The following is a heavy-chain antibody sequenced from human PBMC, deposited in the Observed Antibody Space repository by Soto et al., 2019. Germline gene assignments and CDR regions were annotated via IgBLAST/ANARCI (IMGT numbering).Heavy chain of an antibody. CDR3: ARYGYSGYDVAPDYYYGMDV. CDR2: IIPIFGTA. V-gene: IGHV1-69*13. Sequence: ASVKVSCKASGGTFSSYAISWVRQAPGQGLEWMGGIIPIFGTANYAQKFQGRVTITADESTSTAYMELSSLRSEDTAVYYCARYGYSGYDVAPDYYYGMDVWGQGTTVTVSS. J-gene: IGHJ6*02. D-gene: IGHD5-12*01. CDR1: GGTFSSYA.